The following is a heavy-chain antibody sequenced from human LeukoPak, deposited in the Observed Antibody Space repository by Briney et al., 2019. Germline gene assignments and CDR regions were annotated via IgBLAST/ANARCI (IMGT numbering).Heavy chain of an antibody. D-gene: IGHD3-10*01. CDR2: IYHSGST. CDR1: GGSISSGGYS. Sequence: SETLSLTCAVSGGSISSGGYSWSWIRQPPGKGLEWIGYIYHSGSTYYNPSLKSRVTISVDRSKNQFSLKLSSVTAADTAVYYCARGSDYGSGSYYFDYWGQGTLVTVSS. V-gene: IGHV4-30-2*01. J-gene: IGHJ4*02. CDR3: ARGSDYGSGSYYFDY.